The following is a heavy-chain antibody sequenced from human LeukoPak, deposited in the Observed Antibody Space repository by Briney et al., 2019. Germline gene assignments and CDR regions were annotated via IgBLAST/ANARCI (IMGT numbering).Heavy chain of an antibody. CDR2: INHSGST. V-gene: IGHV4-34*01. Sequence: SETLSLTCAVYGGSFSGYYWSWIRQPPGKGLEWIGEINHSGSTNYNPSLKSRVTISVDTSKNQFSLKLSSVTAADTAVYYCASQDSSGYYYYYWGQGTLVTVSS. D-gene: IGHD3-22*01. J-gene: IGHJ4*02. CDR3: ASQDSSGYYYYY. CDR1: GGSFSGYY.